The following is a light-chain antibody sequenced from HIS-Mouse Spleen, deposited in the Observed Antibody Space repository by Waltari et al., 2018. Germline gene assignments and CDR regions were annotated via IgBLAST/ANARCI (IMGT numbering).Light chain of an antibody. CDR2: DDS. Sequence: SYVLTQPPSVSVAPGQTARITCGGNNIGSKSVHWYQQKPGQAPVLVVYDDSDRPSGFPERVSGSNSGNTATLTISRVEAGDEADYYCQVWDSSSDHPVFGGGTKLTVL. CDR1: NIGSKS. V-gene: IGLV3-21*02. J-gene: IGLJ2*01. CDR3: QVWDSSSDHPV.